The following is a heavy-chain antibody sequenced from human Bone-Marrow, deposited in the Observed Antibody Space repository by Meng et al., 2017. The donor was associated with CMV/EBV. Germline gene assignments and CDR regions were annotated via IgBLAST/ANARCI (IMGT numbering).Heavy chain of an antibody. CDR3: ARSLGSSPEDY. CDR2: INPNSGGT. J-gene: IGHJ4*02. V-gene: IGHV1-2*02. CDR1: GHTLTTYG. D-gene: IGHD6-6*01. Sequence: ASVKVSCKTSGHTLTTYGISWVRQAPGQGLEWMGWINPNSGGTNYAQKFQGRVTMTRDTSISTAYMELSSLRSEDTAVYYCARSLGSSPEDYWGQGTLVTVSS.